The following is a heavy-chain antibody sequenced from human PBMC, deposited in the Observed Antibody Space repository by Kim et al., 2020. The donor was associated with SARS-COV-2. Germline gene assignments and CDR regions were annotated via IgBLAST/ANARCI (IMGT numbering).Heavy chain of an antibody. D-gene: IGHD3-9*01. Sequence: SVKVSCKASGGTFSSYAISWVRQAPGQGLEWMGGIIPIFGTANYAQKFQGRVTITADESTSTAYMELSSLRSEDTAVYYCARDLIYDILTGYYMGYYGMDVWGQGTTVTDSS. V-gene: IGHV1-69*13. J-gene: IGHJ6*02. CDR1: GGTFSSYA. CDR2: IIPIFGTA. CDR3: ARDLIYDILTGYYMGYYGMDV.